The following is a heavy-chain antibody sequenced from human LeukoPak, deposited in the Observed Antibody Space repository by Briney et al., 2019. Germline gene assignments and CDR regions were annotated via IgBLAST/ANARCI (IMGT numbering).Heavy chain of an antibody. Sequence: ASVKVSCKASGYTFTSYYMHWVRQASGQGLEWMGILDPSGGSTSCAQKFQGRVTITRDTSASTAYMELSSLRSEDTAVYYCARLCSSSWCFYYYGMDVWGQGTTVTVSS. V-gene: IGHV1-46*01. CDR1: GYTFTSYY. D-gene: IGHD6-13*01. CDR3: ARLCSSSWCFYYYGMDV. CDR2: LDPSGGST. J-gene: IGHJ6*02.